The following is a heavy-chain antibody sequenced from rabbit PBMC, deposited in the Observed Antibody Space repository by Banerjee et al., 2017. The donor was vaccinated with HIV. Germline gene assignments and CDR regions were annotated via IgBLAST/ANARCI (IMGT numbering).Heavy chain of an antibody. V-gene: IGHV1S40*01. CDR2: IGAGSSGTT. CDR3: ARDLAGVIGWNFDL. Sequence: QSLEESGGDLVKPGASLTLTCTASGFSFSNNYWMCWVRQAPGKGLEWIACIGAGSSGTTYYASWAKGRFTISKASWTTVTLQMTSLTAADTASYFCARDLAGVIGWNFDLWGPGTLVTVS. D-gene: IGHD4-1*01. CDR1: GFSFSNNYW. J-gene: IGHJ4*01.